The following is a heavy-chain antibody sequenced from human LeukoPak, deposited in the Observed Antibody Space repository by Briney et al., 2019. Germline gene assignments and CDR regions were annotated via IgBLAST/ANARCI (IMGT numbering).Heavy chain of an antibody. V-gene: IGHV3-30*18. CDR3: ANQPYDSSGYLFDY. D-gene: IGHD3-22*01. Sequence: PGGSLRLSCAASGFTFSSYSMHWVRQAPGKGLEWVAVISYDGSNKYYADSVKGRFTISRDNSKNTLYLQMNSLRAEDTAVYYCANQPYDSSGYLFDYWGQGTLVAVSS. J-gene: IGHJ4*02. CDR2: ISYDGSNK. CDR1: GFTFSSYS.